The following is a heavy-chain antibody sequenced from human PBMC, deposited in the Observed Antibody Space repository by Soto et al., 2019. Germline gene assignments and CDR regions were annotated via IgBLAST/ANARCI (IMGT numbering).Heavy chain of an antibody. Sequence: QVQLVESGGGVVQPGRSLRLSCAASEFTFSRHGMHWVRQAPGKGLQWVGVIWSDGSNEVYADSGKGRFNISRYNSTNILYLQINRLRAEDTAVYYCARERTFGDNKHNYMDVLGTGTTVNVAS. CDR3: ARERTFGDNKHNYMDV. CDR1: EFTFSRHG. J-gene: IGHJ6*03. CDR2: IWSDGSNE. V-gene: IGHV3-33*01. D-gene: IGHD3-10*01.